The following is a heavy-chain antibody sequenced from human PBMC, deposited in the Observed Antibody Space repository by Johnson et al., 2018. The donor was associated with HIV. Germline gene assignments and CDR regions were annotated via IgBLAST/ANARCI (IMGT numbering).Heavy chain of an antibody. Sequence: VHLVESGGGVVQPGRSLRLSCAASGFTFSTYAMHWVRQAPGKGLEWVAVISYDGSDKYHADSLKGRFTISRDNSKHTLYLQMNSLRAEDTAVYYCSRVRSALRLAFDIWGQGTMVTVSS. CDR3: SRVRSALRLAFDI. J-gene: IGHJ3*02. CDR2: ISYDGSDK. V-gene: IGHV3-30*04. CDR1: GFTFSTYA. D-gene: IGHD3-10*01.